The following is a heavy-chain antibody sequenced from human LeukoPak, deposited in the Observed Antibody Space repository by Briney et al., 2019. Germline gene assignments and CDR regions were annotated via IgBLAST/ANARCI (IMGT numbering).Heavy chain of an antibody. J-gene: IGHJ2*01. CDR2: VHYSGST. V-gene: IGHV4-59*08. D-gene: IGHD3-16*01. Sequence: SETLSLTCTVSDGSITNYDWSWVRQPPGKGLEFIGHVHYSGSTNYNPSLKSRVTISVDTSKNQFSLKLSSVTAADTAVYYCARRRLRYWYFDLWGRGTLVTVSS. CDR1: DGSITNYD. CDR3: ARRRLRYWYFDL.